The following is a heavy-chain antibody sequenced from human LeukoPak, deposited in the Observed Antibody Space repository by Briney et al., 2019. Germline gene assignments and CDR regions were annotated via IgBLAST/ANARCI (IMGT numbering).Heavy chain of an antibody. CDR1: GYAFTSYY. J-gene: IGHJ3*01. CDR2: INPSGGST. V-gene: IGHV1-46*01. D-gene: IGHD1-26*01. Sequence: ASVKVSCKASGYAFTSYYMHWVRQAPGQGLEWMGIINPSGGSTSYAQKFQGRVTMTRDTSTSTVYMELSSLRSEDTAVYYCARLNSGRHSGDAFDVWGQGTMVTVSS. CDR3: ARLNSGRHSGDAFDV.